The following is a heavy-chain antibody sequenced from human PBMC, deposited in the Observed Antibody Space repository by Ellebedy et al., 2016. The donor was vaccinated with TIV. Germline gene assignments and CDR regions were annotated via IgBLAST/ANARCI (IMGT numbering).Heavy chain of an antibody. J-gene: IGHJ6*02. CDR1: GGSFSGYY. V-gene: IGHV4-34*01. Sequence: SETLSLTXAVYGGSFSGYYWSWIRQPPGKGLEWIGEINHSGSTNYNPSLKSRVTISVDTSKNQFSLKLSSVTAADTAVYYCARGTDSSSWYYYYYGMDVWGQGTTVTVSS. CDR3: ARGTDSSSWYYYYYGMDV. CDR2: INHSGST. D-gene: IGHD6-13*01.